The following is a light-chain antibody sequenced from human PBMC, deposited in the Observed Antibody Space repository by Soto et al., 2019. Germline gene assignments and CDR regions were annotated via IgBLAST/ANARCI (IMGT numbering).Light chain of an antibody. V-gene: IGKV3-15*01. CDR1: QSVSGN. Sequence: EIVMTQSPATLSVSPGERATLSCTASQSVSGNLAWYQQKPGQAPRLLIYGASTRATGIPARFSGSGSGTEFTLTISSLQSEDFAVYYCQQYNNWSTFGQGTKVEIK. CDR3: QQYNNWST. CDR2: GAS. J-gene: IGKJ1*01.